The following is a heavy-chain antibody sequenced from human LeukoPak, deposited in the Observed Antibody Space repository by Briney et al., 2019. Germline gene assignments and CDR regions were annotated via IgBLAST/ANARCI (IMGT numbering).Heavy chain of an antibody. CDR3: ARLNYYDSSGYAFDI. CDR1: GGSISSSSYC. V-gene: IGHV4-39*01. D-gene: IGHD3-22*01. Sequence: SETLSLTCTVSGGSISSSSYCWGWIRQPPGKGLEWIRNIYCGGSTYYNPSLKSRVTISVDTSKNQFSLKLSSVTAADTAVYYCARLNYYDSSGYAFDIWGQGTMVTVSS. J-gene: IGHJ3*02. CDR2: IYCGGST.